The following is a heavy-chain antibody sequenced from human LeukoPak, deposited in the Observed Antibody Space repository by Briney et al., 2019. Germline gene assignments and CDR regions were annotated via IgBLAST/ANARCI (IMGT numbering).Heavy chain of an antibody. J-gene: IGHJ5*02. D-gene: IGHD3-16*02. CDR3: STDMITFGGVIPFDP. CDR2: MNPNSGNT. CDR1: GYTFTSYD. V-gene: IGHV1-8*01. Sequence: ASVKVSCKASGYTFTSYDISWVRQATGQGLEWMGWMNPNSGNTGYAQKFPGKVTMTRNSSISTAYMDLSSLRSEDTAVYYCSTDMITFGGVIPFDPWGQGTLVTVSS.